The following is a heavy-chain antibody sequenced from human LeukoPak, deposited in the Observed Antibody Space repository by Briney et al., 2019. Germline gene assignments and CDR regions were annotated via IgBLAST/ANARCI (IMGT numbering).Heavy chain of an antibody. V-gene: IGHV3-23*01. Sequence: GGSLRLSCAASGFTFSSYGMSWVRQAPGKGLEWVSAISGSGGSTYYADSVKGRFTISRDNSKDTLYLQMNSLRAEDTAVYYCAKDWVGTIGAFDIWGQGTMVTVSS. CDR1: GFTFSSYG. J-gene: IGHJ3*02. CDR2: ISGSGGST. D-gene: IGHD2-8*01. CDR3: AKDWVGTIGAFDI.